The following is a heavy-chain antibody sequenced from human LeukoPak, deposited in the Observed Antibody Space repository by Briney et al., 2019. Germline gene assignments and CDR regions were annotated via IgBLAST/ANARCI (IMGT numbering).Heavy chain of an antibody. Sequence: EASVKVSCKASGGTFSSYAISWVRQAPGQGLEWMGRIIPILGIANYAQKFQGRVTITADKSTSTAYMELSSLRSEDTAVYYCAKGHPMVRGVIKDAFDIWGQGTMVTVSS. CDR2: IIPILGIA. CDR1: GGTFSSYA. J-gene: IGHJ3*02. CDR3: AKGHPMVRGVIKDAFDI. V-gene: IGHV1-69*04. D-gene: IGHD3-10*01.